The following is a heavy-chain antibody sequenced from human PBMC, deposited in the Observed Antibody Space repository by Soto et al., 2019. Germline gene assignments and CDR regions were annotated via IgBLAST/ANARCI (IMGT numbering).Heavy chain of an antibody. CDR2: ILVDGRT. Sequence: GGSLRLSCAASGFICGSYDMSWVRQAPGKGLEWVSTILVDGRTFYVDSVKGRLTISRDNSKNTVYLQMNSLTAGDTAQYYCAKATATGGGAFDICGQGTMVTVSS. CDR3: AKATATGGGAFDI. CDR1: GFICGSYD. D-gene: IGHD1-1*01. J-gene: IGHJ3*02. V-gene: IGHV3-23*01.